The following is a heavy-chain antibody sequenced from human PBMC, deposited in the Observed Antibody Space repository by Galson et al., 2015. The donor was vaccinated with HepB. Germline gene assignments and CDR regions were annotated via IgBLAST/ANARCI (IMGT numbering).Heavy chain of an antibody. Sequence: SCKVSGYTFSSYRIAWLRQAPGQGLECMGWISGYSGDANYAQKFQGRVTVTTDTSTSTAYMELRRLTSDDTALYYCARVARTSYYFDYWGQGTLVSVSS. CDR1: GYTFSSYR. CDR2: ISGYSGDA. J-gene: IGHJ4*02. CDR3: ARVARTSYYFDY. V-gene: IGHV1-18*01.